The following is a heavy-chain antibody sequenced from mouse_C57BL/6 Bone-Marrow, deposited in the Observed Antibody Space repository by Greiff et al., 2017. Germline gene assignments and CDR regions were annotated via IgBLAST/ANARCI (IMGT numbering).Heavy chain of an antibody. D-gene: IGHD1-1*01. V-gene: IGHV5-4*01. CDR1: GFTFSSYA. J-gene: IGHJ3*01. CDR3: ARDYYGSSYGAY. Sequence: EVQRVESGGGLVKPGGSLKLSCAASGFTFSSYAMSWVRQTPEKRLEWVATISDGGSYTYYPDNVKGRFTISRDNAKNNLYLQMSHLKSEDTAMYYCARDYYGSSYGAYWGQGTLVTVSA. CDR2: ISDGGSYT.